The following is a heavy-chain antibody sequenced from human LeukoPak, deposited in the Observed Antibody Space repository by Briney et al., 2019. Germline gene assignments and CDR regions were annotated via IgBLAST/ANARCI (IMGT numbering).Heavy chain of an antibody. CDR1: GFTFSTYW. J-gene: IGHJ6*02. Sequence: PGGSLRLSCAASGFTFSTYWMSWVRQAPGKGLEWVANIKQDGSESYYVDSVKGRFTFSRDNAKNSLYLQINSLRAEDTAVYYCAKQYYYDSSGYYYYYYGMDVWGQGTTVTVSS. V-gene: IGHV3-7*03. CDR3: AKQYYYDSSGYYYYYYGMDV. D-gene: IGHD3-22*01. CDR2: IKQDGSES.